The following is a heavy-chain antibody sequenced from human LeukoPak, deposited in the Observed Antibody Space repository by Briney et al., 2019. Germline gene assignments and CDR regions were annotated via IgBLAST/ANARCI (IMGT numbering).Heavy chain of an antibody. V-gene: IGHV3-74*01. CDR2: LPPDELDI. D-gene: IGHD3-16*02. Sequence: GGSLRLTCAASGFTFTNYWMHWVRQAPGMGLVWVSRLPPDELDIIYADSVKGRFTISRDNSKNTLYLQMNSLRAEDTAVYYCAKAVRVDMITFGGVIVYPYYFDYWGQGTLVTVSS. J-gene: IGHJ4*02. CDR3: AKAVRVDMITFGGVIVYPYYFDY. CDR1: GFTFTNYW.